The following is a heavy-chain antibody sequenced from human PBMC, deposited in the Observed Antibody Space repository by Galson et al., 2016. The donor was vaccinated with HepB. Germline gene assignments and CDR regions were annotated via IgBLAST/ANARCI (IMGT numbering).Heavy chain of an antibody. CDR2: IKTKTDGGTT. CDR1: GFTFNYAW. V-gene: IGHV3-15*01. Sequence: SLRLSCAASGFTFNYAWMSWVRQAPGKGLEWVGRIKTKTDGGTTDYAAPVKGRFTISRDDSENTLYLQMNSLKAEDTAVYYCTTDTWGHYDTLAGFPYWGHGTLVTVSS. CDR3: TTDTWGHYDTLAGFPY. J-gene: IGHJ4*01. D-gene: IGHD3-9*01.